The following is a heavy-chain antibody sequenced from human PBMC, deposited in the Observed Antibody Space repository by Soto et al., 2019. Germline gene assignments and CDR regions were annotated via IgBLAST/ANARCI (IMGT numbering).Heavy chain of an antibody. CDR2: IYYSGST. J-gene: IGHJ4*02. D-gene: IGHD6-13*01. V-gene: IGHV4-39*07. CDR3: ARGEAAADQFDY. Sequence: SETLSLTCTVSGGSISSSSYYWGWIRQPPGKGLEWIGSIYYSGSTNYNPSLKSRVTISVDTSKNQFSLKLSSVTAADTAVYYCARGEAAADQFDYWGQGTLVTVSS. CDR1: GGSISSSSYY.